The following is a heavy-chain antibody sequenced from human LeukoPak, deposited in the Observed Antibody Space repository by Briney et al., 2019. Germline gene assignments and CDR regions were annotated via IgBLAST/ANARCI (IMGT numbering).Heavy chain of an antibody. V-gene: IGHV1-2*02. CDR2: INPKSGGT. D-gene: IGHD3-10*01. CDR3: ARVVGSGYGSGSMGYYYYYMDV. J-gene: IGHJ6*03. Sequence: ASVKVSCKASGYTFTGYYMHWVRQAPGQGLEWMGWINPKSGGTNYAQKFQGRVTITADESTSTAYMELSSLRSEDTAVYYCARVVGSGYGSGSMGYYYYYMDVWGKGTTVTISS. CDR1: GYTFTGYY.